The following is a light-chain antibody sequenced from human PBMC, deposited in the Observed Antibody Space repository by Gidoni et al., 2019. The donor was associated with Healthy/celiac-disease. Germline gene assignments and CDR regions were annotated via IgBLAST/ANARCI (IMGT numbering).Light chain of an antibody. CDR3: QQYNSYS. J-gene: IGKJ5*01. CDR1: QSISSW. CDR2: DAS. Sequence: DIKMTQSPSTLSASVGDRVTITCRASQSISSWLAWYQQKPGIAPKLLIYDASSLESVVPSRFSGSGSGTEFTLTISRLQPDDFATYYCQQYNSYSFGQGTRLEIK. V-gene: IGKV1-5*01.